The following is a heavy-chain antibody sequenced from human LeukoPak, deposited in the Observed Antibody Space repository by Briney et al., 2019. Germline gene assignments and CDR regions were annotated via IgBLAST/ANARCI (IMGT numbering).Heavy chain of an antibody. J-gene: IGHJ4*02. CDR2: ISAYNGNT. Sequence: ASVKVSCNASGYTFTNYGISWVRQAPGQGLEWMGWISAYNGNTNYAQKLQGRVTMTTDTSTSTAYMELRSLRSDDTAVYYCARTLRSYYFDYWGQGTLVTVSS. D-gene: IGHD4-17*01. CDR3: ARTLRSYYFDY. CDR1: GYTFTNYG. V-gene: IGHV1-18*01.